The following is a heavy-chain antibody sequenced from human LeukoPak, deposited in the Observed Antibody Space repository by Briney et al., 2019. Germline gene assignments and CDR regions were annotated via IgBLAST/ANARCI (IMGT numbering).Heavy chain of an antibody. D-gene: IGHD3-22*01. CDR2: INHRGYT. Sequence: SETRSLTCAVYGESSFSNYYWSWIRQTPGGALEWIGEINHRGYTNYNPSLKSRVTPSIDTSKNQFSLRLNSVTAADTAVHYCSRQVVGNDYWGQGTLVTVSS. V-gene: IGHV4-34*01. CDR3: SRQVVGNDY. CDR1: GESSFSNYY. J-gene: IGHJ4*02.